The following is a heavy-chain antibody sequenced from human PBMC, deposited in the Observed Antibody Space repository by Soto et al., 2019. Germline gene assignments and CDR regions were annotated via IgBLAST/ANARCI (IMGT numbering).Heavy chain of an antibody. D-gene: IGHD3-10*01. V-gene: IGHV1-8*01. Sequence: APVKGSCQASGQSITRFDLYGVGQATGQGLEWMGWMNPNSGNTGYAQKFQGRVTMTRNTSISTAYMELSSLRSEDTAVYYCSRWFGDSEDAYYYYYMDVWGNGTTVTVS. J-gene: IGHJ6*03. CDR2: MNPNSGNT. CDR1: GQSITRFD. CDR3: SRWFGDSEDAYYYYYMDV.